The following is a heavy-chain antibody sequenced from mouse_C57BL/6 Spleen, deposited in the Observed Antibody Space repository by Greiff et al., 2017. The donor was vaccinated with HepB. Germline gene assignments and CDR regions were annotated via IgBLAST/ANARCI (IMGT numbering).Heavy chain of an antibody. CDR1: GFNIKDYY. CDR2: IDPEDGDT. CDR3: TAYYYGSSYNN. V-gene: IGHV14-1*01. J-gene: IGHJ2*01. D-gene: IGHD1-1*01. Sequence: VQLKQSGAELVRPGASVKLSCTASGFNIKDYYMHWVKQRPEQGLEWIGRIDPEDGDTEYAPKFQGKATMTADTSSNTAYLQLSSLTSEDTAVYYCTAYYYGSSYNNWGQGTTLTVSS.